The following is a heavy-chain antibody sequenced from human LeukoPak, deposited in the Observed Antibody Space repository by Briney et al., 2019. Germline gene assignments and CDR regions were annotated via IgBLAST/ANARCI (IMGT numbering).Heavy chain of an antibody. Sequence: PGGSLRLSCAASGFTFDDYAMHWVRQAPGKGLEWVSGISWNSGSIGYADSVKGRFTISRDNAKNSLYLQMNSLRAEDTALYYCAKEGIVGATTFFDYWGQGTLVTVSS. V-gene: IGHV3-9*01. J-gene: IGHJ4*02. CDR2: ISWNSGSI. CDR1: GFTFDDYA. CDR3: AKEGIVGATTFFDY. D-gene: IGHD1-26*01.